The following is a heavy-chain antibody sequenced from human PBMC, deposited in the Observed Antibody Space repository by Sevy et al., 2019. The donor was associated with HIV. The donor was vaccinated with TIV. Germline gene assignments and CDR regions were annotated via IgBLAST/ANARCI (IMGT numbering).Heavy chain of an antibody. CDR1: GFTFSDYY. J-gene: IGHJ6*03. Sequence: GGSLRLSCAASGFTFSDYYMTWMRQAPGKGLEWVSYISNISSYTSYSDSVKGRFTISRDNAKNSLYLQMNSLRAEDTAVYYCARGQYCSGGSCPSDSYMDVWGKGTTVTVSS. CDR3: ARGQYCSGGSCPSDSYMDV. CDR2: ISNISSYT. V-gene: IGHV3-11*06. D-gene: IGHD2-15*01.